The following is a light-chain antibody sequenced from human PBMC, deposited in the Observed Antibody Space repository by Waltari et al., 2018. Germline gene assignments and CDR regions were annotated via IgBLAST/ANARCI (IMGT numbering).Light chain of an antibody. J-gene: IGLJ2*01. V-gene: IGLV1-40*01. CDR1: SSNIGAGHV. CDR3: QSLDMGLSGGVV. Sequence: QSVLTQPPSVSGAPGQRITISCIGSSSNIGAGHVVNWYRVFPGAAPKVHLYGNNNRPAGFPYRCTGSKSATASALAITGLQAEDAADYYCQSLDMGLSGGVVFGGGTKVTVL. CDR2: GNN.